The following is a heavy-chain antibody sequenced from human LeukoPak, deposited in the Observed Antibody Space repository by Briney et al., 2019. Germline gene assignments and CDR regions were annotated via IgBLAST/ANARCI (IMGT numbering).Heavy chain of an antibody. Sequence: ASVKVSCNVSGYTLTELSMHWVRQAPGKGLEWMGGFDPEDDETVSAQKFQGRVTMTEDTSTDTAYMELSSLRSDDTAVYYCATWGKGWDPFFGYWGQGTLVIVSS. CDR1: GYTLTELS. D-gene: IGHD6-19*01. CDR3: ATWGKGWDPFFGY. CDR2: FDPEDDET. V-gene: IGHV1-24*01. J-gene: IGHJ4*02.